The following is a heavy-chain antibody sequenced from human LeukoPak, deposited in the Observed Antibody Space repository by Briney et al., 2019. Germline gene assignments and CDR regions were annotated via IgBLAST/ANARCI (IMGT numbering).Heavy chain of an antibody. CDR1: GFSLSTSGMC. J-gene: IGHJ3*02. V-gene: IGHV2-70*11. Sequence: SGPALVKPTQTLTLTCTFSGFSLSTSGMCVSWIRQPPGKALEWLARIDWDDDKYYSTSLKTRLTISKDTSKNQVVLTMTNMDPVDTATYYCARIRVAVAGLDAFDIWGQGTMVTVSS. D-gene: IGHD6-19*01. CDR2: IDWDDDK. CDR3: ARIRVAVAGLDAFDI.